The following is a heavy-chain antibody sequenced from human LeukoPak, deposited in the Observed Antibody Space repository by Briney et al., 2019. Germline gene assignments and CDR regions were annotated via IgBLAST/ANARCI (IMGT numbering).Heavy chain of an antibody. J-gene: IGHJ4*02. Sequence: GGSLRLSCAASGFTFDDYAMHWVRQAPGKGLEWVSGISWNSGSIGYADSVKGRLTISRDNAKNSLYLQMNSLRAEDTALYYCAKDSGDYYDSSGYYCSFDYWGQGTLVTVSS. CDR3: AKDSGDYYDSSGYYCSFDY. V-gene: IGHV3-9*01. CDR1: GFTFDDYA. D-gene: IGHD3-22*01. CDR2: ISWNSGSI.